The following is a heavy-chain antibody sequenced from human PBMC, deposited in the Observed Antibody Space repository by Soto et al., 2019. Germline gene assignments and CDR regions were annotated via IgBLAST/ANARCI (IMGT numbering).Heavy chain of an antibody. D-gene: IGHD2-15*01. V-gene: IGHV4-59*08. Sequence: PSETLSLTCTVSGGSINSYYWSWIRQSPGKGLEWIGYIYYSGSTNYNPSLKSRVTISVDTSKNQFSLKLSSVTAADTAVYYCAGNYCMGANCFAHFDSWGQGTLVTVSS. CDR3: AGNYCMGANCFAHFDS. CDR2: IYYSGST. J-gene: IGHJ4*02. CDR1: GGSINSYY.